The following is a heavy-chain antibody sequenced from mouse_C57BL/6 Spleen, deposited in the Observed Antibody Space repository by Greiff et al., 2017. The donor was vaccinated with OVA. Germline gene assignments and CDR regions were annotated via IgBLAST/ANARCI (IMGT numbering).Heavy chain of an antibody. CDR1: GFNIKDDY. D-gene: IGHD1-1*01. J-gene: IGHJ1*03. V-gene: IGHV14-4*01. CDR2: IDPENGDT. CDR3: TTTTVVGWYFDV. Sequence: EVKLMESGAELVRPGASVKLSCTASGFNIKDDYMHWVKQRPEQGLEWIGWIDPENGDTEYASKFQGKATITADTSSNTAYLQLSSLTSEDTAVYYCTTTTVVGWYFDVWGTGTTVTVSS.